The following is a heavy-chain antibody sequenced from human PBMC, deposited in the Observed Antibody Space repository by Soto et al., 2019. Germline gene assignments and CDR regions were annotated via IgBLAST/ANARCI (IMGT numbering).Heavy chain of an antibody. CDR1: GSSFTTYY. D-gene: IGHD5-18*01. CDR2: INNRGNT. V-gene: IGHV4-34*01. Sequence: SETLSLTCALSGSSFTTYYLTWIRQPPGKGLDWIGEINNRGNTNYNPSLKSRVTISLDTSKTQFSLKLTSVTAADTAVYYCLMVTYSGLDVWGQGTTVTVSS. J-gene: IGHJ6*02. CDR3: LMVTYSGLDV.